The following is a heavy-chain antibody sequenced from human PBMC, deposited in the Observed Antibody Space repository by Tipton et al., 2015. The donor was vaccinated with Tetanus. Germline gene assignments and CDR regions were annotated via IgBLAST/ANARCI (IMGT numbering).Heavy chain of an antibody. Sequence: SLRLSCAASGFSFDKYGMSWVRQAPGKGLEWVSAISGSGVNTHYADSAKGRFTISRDNSKNTLYLQMNNLGPEDTAIYFCAREGLVFGPAKLSYFDLWGQGSLLAVSS. CDR1: GFSFDKYG. J-gene: IGHJ4*02. V-gene: IGHV3-23*01. D-gene: IGHD3/OR15-3a*01. CDR3: AREGLVFGPAKLSYFDL. CDR2: ISGSGVNT.